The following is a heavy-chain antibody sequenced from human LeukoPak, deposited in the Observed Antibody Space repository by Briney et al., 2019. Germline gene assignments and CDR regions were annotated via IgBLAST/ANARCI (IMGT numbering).Heavy chain of an antibody. V-gene: IGHV1-2*02. CDR2: INPNSGGT. CDR3: ARDPYYYDSSGYYLDY. Sequence: ASVKVSCKASGYTFTGYYMHWVRQAPGQGLGWMGWINPNSGGTNYAQKFQGRVTMTRDTSISTAYMELSRLRSDDTAVYYCARDPYYYDSSGYYLDYWGQGTLVTVSS. CDR1: GYTFTGYY. D-gene: IGHD3-22*01. J-gene: IGHJ4*02.